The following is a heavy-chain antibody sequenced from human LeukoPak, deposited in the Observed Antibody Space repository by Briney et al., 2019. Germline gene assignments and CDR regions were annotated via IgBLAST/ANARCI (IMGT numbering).Heavy chain of an antibody. CDR2: ISGSGGST. CDR3: ATLEMATISFGY. V-gene: IGHV3-23*01. Sequence: GGSLRLSCAASGFTFSSYAMSWVRQAPGKGLEWVSAISGSGGSTYYADSVKGRFTISRDNSKNTLYLQMNSLRAEDTAVYYCATLEMATISFGYWGQGTLVTVTS. D-gene: IGHD5-24*01. J-gene: IGHJ4*02. CDR1: GFTFSSYA.